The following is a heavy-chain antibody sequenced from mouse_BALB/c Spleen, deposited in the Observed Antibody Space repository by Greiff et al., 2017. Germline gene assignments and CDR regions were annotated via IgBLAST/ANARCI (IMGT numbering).Heavy chain of an antibody. J-gene: IGHJ3*01. CDR3: ARGNEEYGNLAWFAY. D-gene: IGHD2-10*02. CDR2: ISTYYGDA. V-gene: IGHV1S137*01. Sequence: VKLMESGAELVRPGVSVKISCKGSGYTFTDYAMHWVKQSHAKSLEWIGVISTYYGDASYNQKFKGKATMTVDKSSSTAYMELARLTSEDSAIYYCARGNEEYGNLAWFAYWGQGTLVTVSA. CDR1: GYTFTDYA.